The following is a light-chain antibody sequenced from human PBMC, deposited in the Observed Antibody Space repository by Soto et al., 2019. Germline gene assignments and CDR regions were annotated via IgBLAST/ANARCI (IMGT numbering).Light chain of an antibody. CDR3: QHYDGYFPT. Sequence: MSQSPATLSSTVGDRVTITCRASQSISSWLAWYQQKPGKAPKLLIYKASSLESGVPSRFSGSGSGTDFTLTISSLQPDDFATYYCQHYDGYFPTFGQGSKV. CDR2: KAS. J-gene: IGKJ1*01. V-gene: IGKV1-5*03. CDR1: QSISSW.